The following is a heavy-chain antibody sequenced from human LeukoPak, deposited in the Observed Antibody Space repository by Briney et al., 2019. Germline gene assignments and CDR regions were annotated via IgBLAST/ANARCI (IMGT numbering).Heavy chain of an antibody. CDR2: INPNSGGT. J-gene: IGHJ5*02. V-gene: IGHV1-2*02. Sequence: GASVKVSCKASGYTFTGYYMQWVRQAPGQGLEWMGWINPNSGGTNYAQKFQGRVTMTRDTSISTAYMELSRLTSDDTAVYYCARGWNYYDSSGSSFDPWGQGTLVTVSS. D-gene: IGHD3-22*01. CDR1: GYTFTGYY. CDR3: ARGWNYYDSSGSSFDP.